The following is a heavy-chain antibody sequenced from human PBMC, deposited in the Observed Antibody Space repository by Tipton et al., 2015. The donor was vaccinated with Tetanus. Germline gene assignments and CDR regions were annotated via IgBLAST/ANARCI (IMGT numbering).Heavy chain of an antibody. V-gene: IGHV3-23*01. CDR3: AKTISNDYVAA. D-gene: IGHD4-17*01. CDR2: ISGDGDET. J-gene: IGHJ4*02. Sequence: SLRLSCAASGFTFSNYAMNWVRQSPLRGLEWVSGISGDGDETHYADSVKGRFTISRDNSRNTLYLQMSGLRAEDTAVYYCAKTISNDYVAAWGQGTLVTVSS. CDR1: GFTFSNYA.